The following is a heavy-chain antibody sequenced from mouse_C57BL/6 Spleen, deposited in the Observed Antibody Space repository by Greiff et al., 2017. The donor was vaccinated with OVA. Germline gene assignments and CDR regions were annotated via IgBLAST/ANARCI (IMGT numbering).Heavy chain of an antibody. J-gene: IGHJ2*01. Sequence: EVQLQQSGPELVKPGASVKISCKASGYTFTDYYMNWVKQSHGKSLEWIGDINPNNGGTSYNQKFKGKATLTVDKSSSTAYMELRSLTSEDSAVYYCARRGSNYEDYWGQGTTLTVSS. CDR2: INPNNGGT. D-gene: IGHD2-5*01. CDR1: GYTFTDYY. V-gene: IGHV1-26*01. CDR3: ARRGSNYEDY.